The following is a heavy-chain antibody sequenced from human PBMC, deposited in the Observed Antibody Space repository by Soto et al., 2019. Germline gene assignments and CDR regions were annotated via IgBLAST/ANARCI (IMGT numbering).Heavy chain of an antibody. CDR3: ARGSLLETYCSGGSCYSADYYYYGMDV. CDR2: IYYSGST. CDR1: GGSISSYY. Sequence: SETLSLTCTVSGGSISSYYWSWIRQPPGKGLEWIGYIYYSGSTNYNPSLKSRVTISVDTSKNQFSRKLSSVTAADTAVYYCARGSLLETYCSGGSCYSADYYYYGMDVWGQGTTVTVSS. D-gene: IGHD2-15*01. V-gene: IGHV4-59*01. J-gene: IGHJ6*02.